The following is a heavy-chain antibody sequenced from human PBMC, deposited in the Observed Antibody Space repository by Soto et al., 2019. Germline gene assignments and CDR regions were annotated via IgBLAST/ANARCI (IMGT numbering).Heavy chain of an antibody. CDR1: GYTFTSYH. V-gene: IGHV1-46*03. CDR3: ARVELAYCGGDCYSTLAY. Sequence: GAPVKVSCKASGYTFTSYHIHWVRQAPGQRVEWMGIINPSGGSTSYAQKFQGRVTMTRDTSTSTVYMELSSLRSEDTAVYYCARVELAYCGGDCYSTLAYWGQGTLVTVSS. D-gene: IGHD2-21*02. J-gene: IGHJ4*02. CDR2: INPSGGST.